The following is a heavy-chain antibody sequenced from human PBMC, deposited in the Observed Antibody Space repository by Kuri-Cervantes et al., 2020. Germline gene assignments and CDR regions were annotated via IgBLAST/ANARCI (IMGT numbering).Heavy chain of an antibody. CDR2: ISWNSGSI. J-gene: IGHJ4*02. D-gene: IGHD6-13*01. CDR1: GFTFSSYA. Sequence: GGSLRLSCAASGFTFSSYAMSWVRQAPGKGLEWVSGISWNSGSIGYADSVKGRFTISRDNAKNSLYLQMNSLRAEDTALYYCAKDSRSGYSSSWSPFDYWGQGTLVTVSS. V-gene: IGHV3-9*01. CDR3: AKDSRSGYSSSWSPFDY.